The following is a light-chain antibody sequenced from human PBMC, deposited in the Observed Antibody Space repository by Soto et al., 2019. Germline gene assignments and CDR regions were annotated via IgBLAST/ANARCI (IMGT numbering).Light chain of an antibody. CDR1: QSVSSN. Sequence: EVVMTQSPATLSVSRGERATLSCRASQSVSSNLAWYQQKPGQAPRLLIYGASTRATGIPARFSGSGSGTEFTLTISSLQSEDFAVYYCQQYNNWPPITLGQGTRLEIK. CDR2: GAS. V-gene: IGKV3-15*01. J-gene: IGKJ5*01. CDR3: QQYNNWPPIT.